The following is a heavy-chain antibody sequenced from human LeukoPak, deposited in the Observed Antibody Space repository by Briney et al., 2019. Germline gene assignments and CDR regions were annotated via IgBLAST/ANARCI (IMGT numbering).Heavy chain of an antibody. CDR2: ISGGST. Sequence: GGSLRLSCAASGFTVSSNEMSWVRQAPGKGLEWVSSISGGSTYYADSRKGRFTISRDNSKNTLHLQMNSLKTEDTAVYYCCRDGGITQNDYWGQGTLVTVSS. CDR3: CRDGGITQNDY. V-gene: IGHV3-38-3*01. D-gene: IGHD5-24*01. J-gene: IGHJ4*02. CDR1: GFTVSSNE.